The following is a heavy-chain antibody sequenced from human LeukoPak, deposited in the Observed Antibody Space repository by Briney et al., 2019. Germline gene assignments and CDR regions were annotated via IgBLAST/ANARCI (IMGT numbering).Heavy chain of an antibody. Sequence: GESLKISCKGSGYSFSKYWIGWVRQMPGKGLEWMGVIYPGDSQTKYSPSFQGQVTISVDKSISTAYLQWISLKASDTAMYYCAMSIVYADQPLGSFDYWGQGTLVTVSS. CDR3: AMSIVYADQPLGSFDY. V-gene: IGHV5-51*01. CDR1: GYSFSKYW. D-gene: IGHD2-8*01. CDR2: IYPGDSQT. J-gene: IGHJ4*02.